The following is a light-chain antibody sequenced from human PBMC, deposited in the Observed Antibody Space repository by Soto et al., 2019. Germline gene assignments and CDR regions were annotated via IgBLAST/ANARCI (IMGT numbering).Light chain of an antibody. Sequence: EIVLTQSPATLSLSPGERATLSCRASQSVSSYLAWYQQKPGQAPRLLIYDASNRATGIPARFSGSGSGTDFTLTISSLEPEDFAVYYCQQPWTFGQGTKWIS. CDR3: QQPWT. J-gene: IGKJ1*01. V-gene: IGKV3-11*01. CDR2: DAS. CDR1: QSVSSY.